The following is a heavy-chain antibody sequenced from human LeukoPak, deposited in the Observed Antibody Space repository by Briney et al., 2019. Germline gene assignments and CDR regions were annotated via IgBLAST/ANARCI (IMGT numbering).Heavy chain of an antibody. V-gene: IGHV3-7*01. CDR2: IKQDGNGK. J-gene: IGHJ4*02. Sequence: PGGSLRLSCAASGFRFNTFWMSWVRQAPGKGLEWVANIKQDGNGKYYADSVKGRFTISRDNAKNSLYLQMNSLRAEDTAVYYCARDGSGSYYSDCWGQGTLVTVSS. CDR3: ARDGSGSYYSDC. D-gene: IGHD3-10*01. CDR1: GFRFNTFW.